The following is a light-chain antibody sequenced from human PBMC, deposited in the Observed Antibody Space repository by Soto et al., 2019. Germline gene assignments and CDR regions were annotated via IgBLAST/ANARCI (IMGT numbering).Light chain of an antibody. V-gene: IGLV1-40*01. CDR1: SSNIGAGYD. Sequence: QSVLTQPPSVSGAPGQRVTISCTGSSSNIGAGYDVHWYQQLPGTAPKLLIFGNNSRPSGVPDRFSGSKSGTSASLAITGLQAEDEADYYCHSYDSSLSASVFGGGTKLTVL. J-gene: IGLJ3*02. CDR2: GNN. CDR3: HSYDSSLSASV.